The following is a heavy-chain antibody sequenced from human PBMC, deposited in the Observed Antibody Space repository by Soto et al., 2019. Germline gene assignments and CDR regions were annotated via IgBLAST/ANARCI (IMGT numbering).Heavy chain of an antibody. J-gene: IGHJ4*02. CDR2: IYDSGYT. V-gene: IGHV4-30-4*01. Sequence: QVQLQESGPGLVKPSQTLSLTCTVSGGSISSGDYYWTWIRQPPGKGLEWIGYIYDSGYTYYNPSIKSLINISVDPSKTQYYLKLTSVTAADTAVYFGSRGGNGYHILTGFSSHDWGQGTLVTVSS. CDR1: GGSISSGDYY. CDR3: SRGGNGYHILTGFSSHD. D-gene: IGHD3-9*01.